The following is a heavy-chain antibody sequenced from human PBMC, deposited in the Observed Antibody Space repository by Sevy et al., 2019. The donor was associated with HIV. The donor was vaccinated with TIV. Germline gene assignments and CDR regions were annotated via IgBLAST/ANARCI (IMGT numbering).Heavy chain of an antibody. J-gene: IGHJ4*02. CDR1: GFTFSDHY. CDR3: ATHAGIAAAGRVFDY. V-gene: IGHV3-72*01. Sequence: GGSLRLSCAASGFTFSDHYMEWVRQAPGKGLEWVGRTRNKADGYTTEHAGSVKGRFTISRDDSKNSLYLQMNSLKTEDTAVYYCATHAGIAAAGRVFDYWGQGSLVTVSS. CDR2: TRNKADGYTT. D-gene: IGHD6-13*01.